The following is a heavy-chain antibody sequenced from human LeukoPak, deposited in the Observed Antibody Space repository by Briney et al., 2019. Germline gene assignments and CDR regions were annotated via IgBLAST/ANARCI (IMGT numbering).Heavy chain of an antibody. CDR2: ISGSGDST. CDR3: AKRLSFGVAIGDFDY. V-gene: IGHV3-23*01. CDR1: GFTFSNYA. Sequence: GGSLRISCAASGFTFSNYAMSWVRQAPGKGLEWVSAISGSGDSTYYADSVKGRFTISRDSSMETLYLQMNSLRAEDTATYFCAKRLSFGVAIGDFDYWGRGTLVTVSS. J-gene: IGHJ4*02. D-gene: IGHD3-3*01.